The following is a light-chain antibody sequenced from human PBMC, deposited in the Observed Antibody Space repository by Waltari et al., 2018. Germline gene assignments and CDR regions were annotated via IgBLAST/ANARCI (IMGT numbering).Light chain of an antibody. CDR2: SAS. V-gene: IGKV1-39*01. Sequence: DIQMTHFPSSLSASVGDNVTITCRTSQSISNLLNLYQQKSGEAPKRLIYSASNLRSGVPSRFTGSGSGTDFTLTISGLQPEDCASYFCHQSYSSPYTFGQGTKLNIK. CDR1: QSISNL. CDR3: HQSYSSPYT. J-gene: IGKJ2*01.